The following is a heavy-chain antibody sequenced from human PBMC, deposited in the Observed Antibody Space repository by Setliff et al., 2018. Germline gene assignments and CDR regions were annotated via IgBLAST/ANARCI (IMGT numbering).Heavy chain of an antibody. J-gene: IGHJ3*02. V-gene: IGHV5-51*01. D-gene: IGHD6-13*01. CDR1: GYTFANYW. Sequence: GESLKLSCKGSGYTFANYWIGWVRQMPGKGLEWMGIIYPGGSDTRYSPSFRGQVTISADKSISTAYLQWSSLKASDTAMYYCARPRTSSNPDSDSSDIWGQGTLVTVSS. CDR2: IYPGGSDT. CDR3: ARPRTSSNPDSDSSDI.